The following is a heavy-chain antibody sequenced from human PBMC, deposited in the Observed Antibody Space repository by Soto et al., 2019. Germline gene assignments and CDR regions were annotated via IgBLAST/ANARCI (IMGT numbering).Heavy chain of an antibody. Sequence: SGKVSCKASGYTLTSYDVNWVRQDTGQGPEWMGWMNPTNGKTGYAQKFQGRVTMTRNTSISTAYMELSSLRSDDTAVYYCARPFCSSTTCGPYFFDSWGQGTQVTVSS. D-gene: IGHD2-2*01. V-gene: IGHV1-8*02. CDR2: MNPTNGKT. CDR1: GYTLTSYD. J-gene: IGHJ4*02. CDR3: ARPFCSSTTCGPYFFDS.